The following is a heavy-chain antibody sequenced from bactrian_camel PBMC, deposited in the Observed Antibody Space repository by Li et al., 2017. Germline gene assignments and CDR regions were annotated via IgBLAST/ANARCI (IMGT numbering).Heavy chain of an antibody. V-gene: IGHV3S1*01. Sequence: HVQLVESGGGSVQAGGSLRLSCAASGFPFNYTGMKWVRQAPGKGLEWVSTISSSGSSTYWATSVNGRFTISRENAKNTLYLQMDSLKTEDTAVYYCARGPENLWEFGYWGRGTQVTVS. J-gene: IGHJ4*01. CDR3: ARGPENLWEFGY. CDR2: ISSSGSST. CDR1: GFPFNYTG.